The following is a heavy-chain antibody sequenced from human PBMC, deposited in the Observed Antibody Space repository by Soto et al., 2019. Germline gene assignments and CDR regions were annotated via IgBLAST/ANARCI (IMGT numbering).Heavy chain of an antibody. CDR1: GFTFSSYA. J-gene: IGHJ4*02. CDR2: ISGSGGST. D-gene: IGHD2-15*01. CDR3: AKLLQPGYCSGGSCYSGFDY. Sequence: EVQLLESGGGLVQPGGSLRLSCAASGFTFSSYAMSWVRQAPGKGLEWVSAISGSGGSTYYADSVKGRFTISRDKSKNTLYLQMNSPRAEDTAVYYCAKLLQPGYCSGGSCYSGFDYWGQGTLVTVSS. V-gene: IGHV3-23*01.